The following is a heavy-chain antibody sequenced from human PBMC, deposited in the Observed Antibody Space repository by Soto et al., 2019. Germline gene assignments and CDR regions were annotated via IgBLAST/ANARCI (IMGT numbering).Heavy chain of an antibody. CDR2: IDWDDDK. J-gene: IGHJ6*02. Sequence: SSPTLVNPTQTLTLTCTFSGFSLSTSGMCVSWIRQPPGKALEWLALIDWDDDKYYSTSLKTRLTISKDTSKNQVVLTMTNMDPVDTATYYCARXVERVGATRGYYYGMDVWGQGTTVTVSS. D-gene: IGHD1-26*01. CDR3: ARXVERVGATRGYYYGMDV. CDR1: GFSLSTSGMC. V-gene: IGHV2-70*01.